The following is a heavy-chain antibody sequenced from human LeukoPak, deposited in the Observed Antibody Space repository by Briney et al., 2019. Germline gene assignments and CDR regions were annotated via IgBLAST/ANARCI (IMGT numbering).Heavy chain of an antibody. CDR1: GGSISSSNYY. Sequence: SETLSLTCSVSGGSISSSNYYWGWFRQPPGKGLEWIGSIYYSGSTYYNPSLKSRVTISVDTSKNQFSLKLSSVTAADTAVYYCARNKYYYGSGNYGVPNWFDPWGQGTLVTVSS. D-gene: IGHD3-10*01. V-gene: IGHV4-39*01. CDR3: ARNKYYYGSGNYGVPNWFDP. J-gene: IGHJ5*02. CDR2: IYYSGST.